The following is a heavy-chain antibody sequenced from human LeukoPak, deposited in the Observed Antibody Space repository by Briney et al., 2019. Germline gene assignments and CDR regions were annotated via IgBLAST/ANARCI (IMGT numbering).Heavy chain of an antibody. CDR2: VDPEDGET. Sequence: ASVKVSCTVSGYTFTDYYMHWVQQAPGKGLEWMGLVDPEDGETIYAEKFQGRVTITADTSTDTAYMELSSLRSEDTAVYYCATDPTMIPEDYWGQGTLVTVSS. CDR3: ATDPTMIPEDY. D-gene: IGHD3-22*01. J-gene: IGHJ4*02. CDR1: GYTFTDYY. V-gene: IGHV1-69-2*01.